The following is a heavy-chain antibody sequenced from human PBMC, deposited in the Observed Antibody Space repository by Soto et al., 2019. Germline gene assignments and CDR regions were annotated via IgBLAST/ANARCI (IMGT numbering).Heavy chain of an antibody. Sequence: QVQLQESGPGLVKPSETLSLTCSVSGVSISSNYWSWIRQPPGKGLEWIGYMYYSGSTNYNPSLKSRVTISGDTSKNQFSLKVNFVTAADTAVYYCARTYGSGSWWFDPWGQGTLVTVSS. CDR2: MYYSGST. CDR3: ARTYGSGSWWFDP. V-gene: IGHV4-59*01. CDR1: GVSISSNY. J-gene: IGHJ5*02. D-gene: IGHD3-10*01.